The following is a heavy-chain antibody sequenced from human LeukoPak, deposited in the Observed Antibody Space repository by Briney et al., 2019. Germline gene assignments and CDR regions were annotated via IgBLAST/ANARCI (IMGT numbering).Heavy chain of an antibody. V-gene: IGHV3-66*02. Sequence: GGSLRLSCAASGFTVSSNYVSWVRQAPGKGLEWVSVIYTGGGTYYGDSVKGRFTISRDNSKNTLYLQMNSLRAEDTAVYYCARLWRGSINAFDIWGQGTMVTVSS. CDR2: IYTGGGT. D-gene: IGHD1-26*01. CDR3: ARLWRGSINAFDI. CDR1: GFTVSSNY. J-gene: IGHJ3*02.